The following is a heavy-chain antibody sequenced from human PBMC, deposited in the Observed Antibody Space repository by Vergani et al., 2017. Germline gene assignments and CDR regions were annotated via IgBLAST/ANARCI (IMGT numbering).Heavy chain of an antibody. J-gene: IGHJ4*02. D-gene: IGHD4-17*01. V-gene: IGHV3-48*04. CDR3: ARDNGDRARLFDY. CDR1: GFTFSSYS. Sequence: EVHLVESGGGSVQPGGSLRLSCAASGFTFSSYSMNWVRQAPGKGLEWVSYISSSSSTIYYVDSVKGRFTISRDNAKNSLYLQMNSLRAEDTAVYYCARDNGDRARLFDYWGQGTLVTVSS. CDR2: ISSSSSTI.